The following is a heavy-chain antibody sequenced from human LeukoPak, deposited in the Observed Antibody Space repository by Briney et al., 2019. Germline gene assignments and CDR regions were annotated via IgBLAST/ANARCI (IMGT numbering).Heavy chain of an antibody. CDR1: GFTFSSYA. CDR2: ISGSGGST. J-gene: IGHJ5*02. V-gene: IGHV3-23*01. D-gene: IGHD2-2*02. Sequence: GRSLRLSCAASGFTFSSYAMSWVRQAPGKGLEWVSAISGSGGSTYYADSVKGRFTISRDNSKNTLYLQMNSLRAEDTAVYYCAKGRIVVVPAAIHRWFDPWGQGTLVTVSS. CDR3: AKGRIVVVPAAIHRWFDP.